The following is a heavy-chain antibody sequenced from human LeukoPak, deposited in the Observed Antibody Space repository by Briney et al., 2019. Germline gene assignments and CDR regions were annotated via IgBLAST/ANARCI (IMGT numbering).Heavy chain of an antibody. CDR1: GYSFTSYW. Sequence: GESLKISCKGSGYSFTSYWISWVRQMPGKGLEWMGIIYPGDSDTRYSPSFQGQVTISADKSISTAYLQWSSLKASDTAMYYCGTTVTTSFYYYYGMDVWGQGTTVTVSS. J-gene: IGHJ6*02. CDR3: GTTVTTSFYYYYGMDV. CDR2: IYPGDSDT. D-gene: IGHD4-17*01. V-gene: IGHV5-51*01.